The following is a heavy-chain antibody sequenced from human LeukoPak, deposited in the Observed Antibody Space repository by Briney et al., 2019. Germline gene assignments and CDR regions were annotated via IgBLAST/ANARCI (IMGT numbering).Heavy chain of an antibody. D-gene: IGHD6-6*01. CDR3: ARDQYSSSSGYFDY. CDR2: ISYDGSNK. CDR1: GFTFSSYA. Sequence: GRSLRLSCAASGFTFSSYAMHWVRQAPGKGLEWVAVISYDGSNKYYADSVKGRFTISRDNSKNTLYLQMNSLRAEDTAVYYCARDQYSSSSGYFDYWGQGTLVTVPS. J-gene: IGHJ4*02. V-gene: IGHV3-30*01.